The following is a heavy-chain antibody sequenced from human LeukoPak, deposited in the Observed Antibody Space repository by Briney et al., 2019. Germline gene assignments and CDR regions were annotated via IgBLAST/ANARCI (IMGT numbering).Heavy chain of an antibody. CDR2: IYYSGST. J-gene: IGHJ4*02. CDR3: ARAPKQEGSGSYYTPYYFDY. V-gene: IGHV4-39*07. Sequence: GSLRLSCAASGFTFSSYAMSWIRQPPGKGLEWIGSIYYSGSTYYNPSLKSRVTISVDTSKNRFSLKLSSVTAADTAVYYCARAPKQEGSGSYYTPYYFDYWGQGTLVTVSS. CDR1: GFTFSSYA. D-gene: IGHD3-10*01.